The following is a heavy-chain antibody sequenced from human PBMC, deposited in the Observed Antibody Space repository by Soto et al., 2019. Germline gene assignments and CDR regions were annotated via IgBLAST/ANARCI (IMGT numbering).Heavy chain of an antibody. CDR1: GFSFNDFG. CDR3: ARENAPPYFDY. V-gene: IGHV3-33*01. J-gene: IGHJ4*02. Sequence: GGPLRLSCAASGFSFNDFGVHWVRQSPGKGLEWVDVIWYGGKKTNYVDSVKGRFIISRDISKNMVYLQMNSLRDEDTAVYYCARENAPPYFDYWGQGTLVTVSS. D-gene: IGHD2-2*01. CDR2: IWYGGKKT.